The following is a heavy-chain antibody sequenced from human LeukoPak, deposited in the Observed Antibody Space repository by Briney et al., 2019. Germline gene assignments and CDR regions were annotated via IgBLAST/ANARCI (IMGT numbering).Heavy chain of an antibody. D-gene: IGHD5-12*01. CDR2: FDPEDGET. CDR1: GYTLTELS. V-gene: IGHV1-24*01. J-gene: IGHJ2*01. Sequence: GASVKVSCXVSGYTLTELSMHWVRQAPGKGLEWMGGFDPEDGETIYALKFQGRVTMTEDTSTDTAYMELSSLRSEDTAVYYCATGVSGSGDWYFDLWGRGTLVTVSS. CDR3: ATGVSGSGDWYFDL.